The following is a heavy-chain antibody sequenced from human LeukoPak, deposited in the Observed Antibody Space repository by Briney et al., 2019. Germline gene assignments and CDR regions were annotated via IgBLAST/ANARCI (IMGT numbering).Heavy chain of an antibody. Sequence: GGSLRLSCAASGFTISSYWMHRVRQGPGKGLVCVSRINSDGRNTGYADSVRGRFTISRDNAKNTLYLQMNSLRAEDTAVYYCVRADYCSSTTCHDWFDPWGQGTLVTVSS. CDR2: INSDGRNT. CDR1: GFTISSYW. J-gene: IGHJ5*02. V-gene: IGHV3-74*01. CDR3: VRADYCSSTTCHDWFDP. D-gene: IGHD2-2*01.